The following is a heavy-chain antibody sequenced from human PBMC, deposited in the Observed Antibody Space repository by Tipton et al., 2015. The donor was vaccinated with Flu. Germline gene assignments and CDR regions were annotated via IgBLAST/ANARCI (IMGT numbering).Heavy chain of an antibody. J-gene: IGHJ4*02. D-gene: IGHD3-10*01. CDR3: ARSTYHYGSGSSDY. V-gene: IGHV4-38-2*01. CDR1: GDSISSDYH. CDR2: VSRSGST. Sequence: LRLSCAVSGDSISSDYHWGWIRQFPGKGLEWIGTVSRSGSTIYNPSLMSRVTISVDTAKNQFSQRLSSVTAADTAVYYCARSTYHYGSGSSDYWGQGTLVTVSS.